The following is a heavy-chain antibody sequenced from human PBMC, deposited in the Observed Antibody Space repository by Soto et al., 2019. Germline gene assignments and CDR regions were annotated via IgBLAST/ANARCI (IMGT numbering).Heavy chain of an antibody. D-gene: IGHD3-10*01. V-gene: IGHV1-2*04. Sequence: ASVKVSCKASGYTFTGYYMHWVRQAPGQGLEWMGWINPNSGGTNYAQKFQGWVTMTRDTSISTAYMELSRLRSDDTAVYYCARELLPNSYGSGSYYDAFDIWGQGTMVTVSS. CDR3: ARELLPNSYGSGSYYDAFDI. J-gene: IGHJ3*02. CDR1: GYTFTGYY. CDR2: INPNSGGT.